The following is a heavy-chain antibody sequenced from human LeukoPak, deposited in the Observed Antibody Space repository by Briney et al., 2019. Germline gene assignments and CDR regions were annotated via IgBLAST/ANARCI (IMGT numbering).Heavy chain of an antibody. CDR2: IRYDGSDK. CDR3: AKLYGSGTSYHPLDY. Sequence: GGSPRLSCAASGFIFSDYGVHWVRQAPGKGLEWVAFIRYDGSDKYYADSVKGRFTNSRDDSKNTLYLQMNSLRPEDTAVYYCAKLYGSGTSYHPLDYWGQGTLVTVSS. D-gene: IGHD3-10*01. J-gene: IGHJ4*02. V-gene: IGHV3-30*02. CDR1: GFIFSDYG.